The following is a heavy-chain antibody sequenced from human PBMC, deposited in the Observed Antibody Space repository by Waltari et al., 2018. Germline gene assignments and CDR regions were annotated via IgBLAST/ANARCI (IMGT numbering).Heavy chain of an antibody. CDR2: IGTNGDYI. Sequence: EVQLVESGGGLVTPGGSLRLSGVASGFNFNSYTMNWVRQAPGKGLEWVSSIGTNGDYIYYADSVKGRFTTSSDNARNSLYLQMTSLRAEDTAVYFCASHFEDYYYYMDVWGKGTTVTVSS. CDR1: GFNFNSYT. V-gene: IGHV3-21*01. CDR3: ASHFEDYYYYMDV. J-gene: IGHJ6*03.